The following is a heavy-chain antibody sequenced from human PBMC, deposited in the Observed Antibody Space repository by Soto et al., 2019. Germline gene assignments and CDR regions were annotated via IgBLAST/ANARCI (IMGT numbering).Heavy chain of an antibody. CDR2: INSDASHT. J-gene: IGHJ5*02. CDR3: VRDGRGITTSSYGNRFDP. D-gene: IGHD2-2*01. Sequence: EVQLVESGGGVVQPGGSVRLSCAASGFTFSTYWMHLIRQVPGKGLEWVSRINSDASHTYYADSVKGRLTISRDNAQNTLHMKMNSLRAEDTAVYYCVRDGRGITTSSYGNRFDPWGQGTLVTVSS. CDR1: GFTFSTYW. V-gene: IGHV3-74*01.